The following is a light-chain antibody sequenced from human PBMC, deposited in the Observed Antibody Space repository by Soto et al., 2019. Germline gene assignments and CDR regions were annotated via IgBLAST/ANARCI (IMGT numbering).Light chain of an antibody. V-gene: IGKV1-6*02. J-gene: IGKJ4*01. Sequence: AIQMAQSPSSLSASVGDRVTITCRASQGIGNDVGWFQQKPGKAPKLLIYAAATLQSGVPSRFSGSRSGTDFTLTINSLQPEDFATYYCLQDHNYPLTFAGGTKVEIK. CDR2: AAA. CDR3: LQDHNYPLT. CDR1: QGIGND.